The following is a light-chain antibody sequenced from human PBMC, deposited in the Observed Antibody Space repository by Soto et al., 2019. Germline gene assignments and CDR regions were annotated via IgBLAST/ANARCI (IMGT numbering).Light chain of an antibody. J-gene: IGKJ4*01. V-gene: IGKV1-39*01. CDR2: AAS. CDR1: QSISSY. Sequence: DIQMTQSPSALSASVGDRVTITCRASQSISSYLNWYQQNPGKAPRLLIYAASSLQSGVPSRFSGSGSGTEFTLTISSLQPEDFATYYGHQSYSTPLTGGGGTKVEIK. CDR3: HQSYSTPLT.